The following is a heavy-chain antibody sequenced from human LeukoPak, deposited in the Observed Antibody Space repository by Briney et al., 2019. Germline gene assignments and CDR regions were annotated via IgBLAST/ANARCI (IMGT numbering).Heavy chain of an antibody. CDR2: IYYSGST. CDR3: AREDTVTTGGFNY. CDR1: GGSISSYY. J-gene: IGHJ4*02. Sequence: SETLSLTCTVSGGSISSYYWSWLRQPPGKGLEWIGYIYYSGSTNYNPSLKSRVTISVDASKTQFSLKLSSVSAADTAVYYCAREDTVTTGGFNYWGQGILITVSS. D-gene: IGHD4-17*01. V-gene: IGHV4-59*01.